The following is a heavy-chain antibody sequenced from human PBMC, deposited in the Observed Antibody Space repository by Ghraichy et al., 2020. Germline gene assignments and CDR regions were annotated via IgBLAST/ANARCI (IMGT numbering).Heavy chain of an antibody. J-gene: IGHJ6*02. CDR2: IWYDGSNK. V-gene: IGHV3-33*01. CDR3: ARGFSYDFWSGLITDGGMDV. D-gene: IGHD3-3*01. CDR1: GFTFSSYG. Sequence: GGSLRLSCAASGFTFSSYGMHWVRQAPGKGLEWVAVIWYDGSNKYYADSVKGRFTISRDNSKNTLYVQMNSLRAEDTAVYYCARGFSYDFWSGLITDGGMDVWGQGTTVTVSS.